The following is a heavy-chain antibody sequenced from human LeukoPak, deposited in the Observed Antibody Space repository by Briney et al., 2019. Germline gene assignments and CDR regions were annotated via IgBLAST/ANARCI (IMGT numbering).Heavy chain of an antibody. D-gene: IGHD3-10*01. Sequence: SQTLSLTCTVSGGSISSGDHYWSWIRQPPGKGLEWIGYIYYSGTTYYNPSLKSRVTISVDTSKNQFSLRLSSVTAADTAVYYCARHEMVRGVALDYWGQGTLVTVSS. CDR3: ARHEMVRGVALDY. CDR1: GGSISSGDHY. CDR2: IYYSGTT. V-gene: IGHV4-30-4*01. J-gene: IGHJ4*02.